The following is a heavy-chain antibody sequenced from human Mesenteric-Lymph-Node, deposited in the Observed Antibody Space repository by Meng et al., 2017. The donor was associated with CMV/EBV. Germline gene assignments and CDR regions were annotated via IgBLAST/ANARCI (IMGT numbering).Heavy chain of an antibody. D-gene: IGHD3-10*02. J-gene: IGHJ4*02. Sequence: ASVKVSCKASGYTFTSYGISWVRQAPGQGLEWMGWISAYNGNTNYAQKLQGRVTMTTDTSTSTAYMELTRLTSGDTAVYYCAREDVRGKKFVNWGQGTQVTVSS. CDR2: ISAYNGNT. V-gene: IGHV1-18*01. CDR1: GYTFTSYG. CDR3: AREDVRGKKFVN.